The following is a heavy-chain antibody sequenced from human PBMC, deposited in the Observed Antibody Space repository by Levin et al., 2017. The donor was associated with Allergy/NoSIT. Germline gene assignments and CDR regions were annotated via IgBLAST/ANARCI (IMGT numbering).Heavy chain of an antibody. CDR2: IKTDGSET. Sequence: PGESLKISCAASGFTFSSYWMHWVRQAPGKGLVWVSRIKTDGSETNYGDSVKGRFTISRDNAKNTLYLQMNGLRAEDTAVYYCARDRNFKCSRTSCYVAFDVWGQGTMVTVSS. D-gene: IGHD2-2*01. J-gene: IGHJ3*01. V-gene: IGHV3-74*01. CDR1: GFTFSSYW. CDR3: ARDRNFKCSRTSCYVAFDV.